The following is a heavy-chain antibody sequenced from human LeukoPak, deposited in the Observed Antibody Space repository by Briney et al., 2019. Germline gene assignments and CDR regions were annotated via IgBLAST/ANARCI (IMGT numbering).Heavy chain of an antibody. J-gene: IGHJ4*02. Sequence: SETLSLTCTVSGGSISSSSYYWGWIRQPPGKGLEWIGSIYYSGSTYYNPSLKSRVTISVDTSKNQFSLKLSSVTAADTAVYYCVRLDSSGYYYLDYWGQGTLVTVSS. D-gene: IGHD3-22*01. CDR3: VRLDSSGYYYLDY. CDR1: GGSISSSSYY. V-gene: IGHV4-39*07. CDR2: IYYSGST.